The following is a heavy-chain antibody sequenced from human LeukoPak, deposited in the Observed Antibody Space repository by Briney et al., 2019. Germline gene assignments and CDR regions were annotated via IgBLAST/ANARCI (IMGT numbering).Heavy chain of an antibody. Sequence: ASVKVSCKASGYTFTSYYMHWVRQAPGQGLEWMGWISAYNGNTNYAQKFQGRVTMTTDTSTSTAYMELRSLRSDDTAVYFCAREVTHHVYYGMDVWGQGTTVTVSS. CDR3: AREVTHHVYYGMDV. D-gene: IGHD4-11*01. CDR2: ISAYNGNT. V-gene: IGHV1-18*04. J-gene: IGHJ6*02. CDR1: GYTFTSYY.